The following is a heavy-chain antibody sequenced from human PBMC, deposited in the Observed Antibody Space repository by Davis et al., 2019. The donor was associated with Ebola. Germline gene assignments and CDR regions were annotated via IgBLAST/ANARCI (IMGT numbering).Heavy chain of an antibody. CDR3: ARLSYYYGSGDY. D-gene: IGHD3-10*01. CDR2: IDPGDSDT. Sequence: GESLKISCQGSGYSLTSYWIGWVRHLPGKGLEWMGIIDPGDSDTRYSPSFQGKVTISADKSISTAYLQWSSLKASDTAMYYCARLSYYYGSGDYWGQGTLVTVSS. J-gene: IGHJ4*02. V-gene: IGHV5-51*01. CDR1: GYSLTSYW.